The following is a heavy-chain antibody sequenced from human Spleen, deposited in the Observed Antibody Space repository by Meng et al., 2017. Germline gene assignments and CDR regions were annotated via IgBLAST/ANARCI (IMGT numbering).Heavy chain of an antibody. Sequence: ESLKISCAASGFDFSSYWMHWVRQGPGKGLVWVSHIRTDGSTTNYADSVKGRFTVSRDNAKNTLSLQMNSLRAEDTALYYCARYYHYALDSWGQGTMVTVSS. D-gene: IGHD3-10*01. J-gene: IGHJ3*02. CDR3: ARYYHYALDS. CDR2: IRTDGSTT. CDR1: GFDFSSYW. V-gene: IGHV3-74*01.